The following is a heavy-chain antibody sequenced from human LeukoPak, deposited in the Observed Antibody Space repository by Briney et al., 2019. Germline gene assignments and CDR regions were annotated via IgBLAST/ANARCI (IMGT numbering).Heavy chain of an antibody. CDR3: ARNPGSWYYFDY. CDR2: ISGTGDST. V-gene: IGHV3-23*01. D-gene: IGHD6-13*01. Sequence: GGSLRLSCAASGFTFSSYAMSWVRQAPGKGLEWVSVISGTGDSTYYADSVKGRFIISRDNSKDTLYMQMYSLRGEDMAVYYCARNPGSWYYFDYWGQGTLVTVSS. J-gene: IGHJ4*02. CDR1: GFTFSSYA.